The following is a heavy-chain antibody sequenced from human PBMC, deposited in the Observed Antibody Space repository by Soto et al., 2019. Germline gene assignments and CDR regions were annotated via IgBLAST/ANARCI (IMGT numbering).Heavy chain of an antibody. Sequence: GASVKVSCKASGYTFTSYGISWVRQAPGQGLEWMGWISAYNGNTNYAQKLQGRVTMTTDTSTSTAYMELRSLRSDDTAVYYCARESWDIVATIFMDVWGQGTTVTVSS. CDR3: ARESWDIVATIFMDV. CDR2: ISAYNGNT. V-gene: IGHV1-18*01. D-gene: IGHD5-12*01. CDR1: GYTFTSYG. J-gene: IGHJ6*02.